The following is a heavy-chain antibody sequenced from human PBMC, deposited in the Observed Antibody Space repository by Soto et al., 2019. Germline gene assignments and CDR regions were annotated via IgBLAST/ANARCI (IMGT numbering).Heavy chain of an antibody. CDR1: GYTFTGHY. CDR3: ARVVPNRYYYYGMAV. CDR2: IGPETGAT. Sequence: ASVKVSCKASGYTFTGHYIHWVRQAPEQGPEWMGEIGPETGATRYAQKFQGRVTMTRDMSITTVYMELNNLSPDDTAVYYCARVVPNRYYYYGMAVWGQGTTVTVSS. V-gene: IGHV1-2*02. J-gene: IGHJ6*02.